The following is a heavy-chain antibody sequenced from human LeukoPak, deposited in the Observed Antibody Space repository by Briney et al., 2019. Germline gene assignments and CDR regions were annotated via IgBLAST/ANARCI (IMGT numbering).Heavy chain of an antibody. CDR2: ISWNSDNI. D-gene: IGHD6-19*01. CDR3: AXDESGWYEGDDAFDI. CDR1: GFTFNDYA. Sequence: GGSLRLSCAASGFTFNDYAMHWVRQAPGKGLEWVSGISWNSDNIGYADSVKGRFTISRDNAKNSLYLQMNSLRAEDTALYYCAXDESGWYEGDDAFDIWGQGTMVTVS. J-gene: IGHJ3*02. V-gene: IGHV3-9*01.